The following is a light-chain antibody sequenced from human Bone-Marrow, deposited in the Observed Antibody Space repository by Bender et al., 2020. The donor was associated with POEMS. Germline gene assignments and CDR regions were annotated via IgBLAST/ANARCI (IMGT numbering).Light chain of an antibody. CDR3: QSYDFSVSAYV. V-gene: IGLV1-40*01. Sequence: QSVLTQPPSVSGAPGQRVTISCTGSTSNIGAGSDVHWYQQLPGTAPKLLIYLNNNRPAGVPDRFSGSKSGTSASLAITGLQAEDEADYYCQSYDFSVSAYVFGTGTKVTVL. CDR1: TSNIGAGSD. CDR2: LNN. J-gene: IGLJ1*01.